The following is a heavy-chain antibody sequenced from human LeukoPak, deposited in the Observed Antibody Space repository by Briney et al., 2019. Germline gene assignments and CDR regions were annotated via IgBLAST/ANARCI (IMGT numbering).Heavy chain of an antibody. V-gene: IGHV1-2*02. Sequence: VASVKVSCEASGHTFTDHTIHWVRQAPGQGLEWMGWINPNIGTTNYAKRFQGRLTVTRDTSINTAFMELSSLNPDDTAVFYCARRYDSRGPVTFDFWGQGTLVTVSS. D-gene: IGHD3-22*01. CDR2: INPNIGTT. CDR1: GHTFTDHT. J-gene: IGHJ3*01. CDR3: ARRYDSRGPVTFDF.